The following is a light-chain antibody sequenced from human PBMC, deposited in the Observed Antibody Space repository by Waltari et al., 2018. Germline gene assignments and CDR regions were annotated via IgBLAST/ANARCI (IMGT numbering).Light chain of an antibody. CDR1: HDISRW. Sequence: DIQMTQSPSFVSASVGDSGTITCRASHDISRWLAWFQQKPGKAPNLLIYEASYLQSGVSSRFSGSGSGTDFTLTISGLQPEDAATYYCQQANRYPMPFGGGTKVEIK. J-gene: IGKJ4*01. CDR3: QQANRYPMP. V-gene: IGKV1-12*01. CDR2: EAS.